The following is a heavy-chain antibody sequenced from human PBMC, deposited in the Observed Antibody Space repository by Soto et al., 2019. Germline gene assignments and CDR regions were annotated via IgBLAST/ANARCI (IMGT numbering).Heavy chain of an antibody. CDR3: SRDGASSSWHGMDV. CDR2: IDYSGRT. CDR1: GGSISSYV. Sequence: PLETLSLTCTVSGGSISSYVLSWIRQPPGKGLEWIGYIDYSGRTNYNPSLKSRVSISVDTSKNQFSLMLNSVTAADTAMYYCSRDGASSSWHGMDVWGQGTTVTVSS. D-gene: IGHD6-19*01. J-gene: IGHJ6*02. V-gene: IGHV4-59*01.